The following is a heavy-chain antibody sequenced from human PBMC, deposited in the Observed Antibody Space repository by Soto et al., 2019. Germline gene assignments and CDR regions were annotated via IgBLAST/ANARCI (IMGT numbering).Heavy chain of an antibody. Sequence: QVQLVQSGAEVKKPGASVKVSCKASGYTFTNYGISWVRQAPGQGLEWRGWINAYNCNTKYAQKLQGRVTMTTDTSTSTAYMELRSMRSDDTAVYYCARDQAMAQFDYWGQGTLVTVSS. D-gene: IGHD5-18*01. V-gene: IGHV1-18*01. J-gene: IGHJ4*02. CDR2: INAYNCNT. CDR1: GYTFTNYG. CDR3: ARDQAMAQFDY.